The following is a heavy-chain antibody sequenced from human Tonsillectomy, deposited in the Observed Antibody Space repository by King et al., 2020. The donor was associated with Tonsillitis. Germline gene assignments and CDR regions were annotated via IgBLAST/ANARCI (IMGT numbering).Heavy chain of an antibody. Sequence: QLVQSGGGLVKPGGSLRLSCAASGFTFSDYYMSWIRQAPGKGLEWVSYISSSGSTIYYADSGKGRFTISRDNAKNSLYLQMNSLRAEDTAVYYCARDALAWCITIFGVVATDYYYYGRDVWGQGTTVTVSS. J-gene: IGHJ6*02. V-gene: IGHV3-11*01. CDR2: ISSSGSTI. D-gene: IGHD3-3*01. CDR3: ARDALAWCITIFGVVATDYYYYGRDV. CDR1: GFTFSDYY.